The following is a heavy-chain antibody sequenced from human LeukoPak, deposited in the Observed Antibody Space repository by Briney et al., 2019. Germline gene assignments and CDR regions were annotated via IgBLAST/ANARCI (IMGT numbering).Heavy chain of an antibody. J-gene: IGHJ2*01. V-gene: IGHV4-59*08. D-gene: IGHD4-17*01. CDR3: ARLSTVTTSWYFDL. Sequence: SETLSLTCTVSGGSISSYYWSWIRQPPGKGLEWIGYIYYSGSTKYNPSLKSRVTISVDTSKNQFPLKLSSVTAADTAVYYCARLSTVTTSWYFDLWGRGTLVTVSS. CDR1: GGSISSYY. CDR2: IYYSGST.